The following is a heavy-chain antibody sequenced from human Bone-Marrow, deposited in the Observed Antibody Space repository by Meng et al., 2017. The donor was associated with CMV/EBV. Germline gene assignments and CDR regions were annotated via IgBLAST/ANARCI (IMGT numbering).Heavy chain of an antibody. V-gene: IGHV1-18*01. Sequence: SVKVSCKASGYNFTRHGISWVRQAPGQGLEWIGWGSPYNGNTNYAQKFQGRVTMTTDTSTCTAFMELRSLTSDDTAMYYCARDHDFPVLPASEPADYWGQGTLVTVSS. CDR1: GYNFTRHG. J-gene: IGHJ4*02. CDR3: ARDHDFPVLPASEPADY. CDR2: GSPYNGNT. D-gene: IGHD3/OR15-3a*01.